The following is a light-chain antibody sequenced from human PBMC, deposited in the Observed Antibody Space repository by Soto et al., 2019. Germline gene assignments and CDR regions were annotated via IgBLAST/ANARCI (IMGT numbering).Light chain of an antibody. CDR1: QIISSSY. Sequence: VTQSPVTLSLSPGQRSTLSCRSSQIISSSYLVWYQQKPGQDPRLLIYGASSRATGIPDRFSGSGSGTDFTLTISRLEPEDFAVYYCQQYGTSHTFGQGRRLEI. V-gene: IGKV3-20*01. CDR2: GAS. J-gene: IGKJ5*01. CDR3: QQYGTSHT.